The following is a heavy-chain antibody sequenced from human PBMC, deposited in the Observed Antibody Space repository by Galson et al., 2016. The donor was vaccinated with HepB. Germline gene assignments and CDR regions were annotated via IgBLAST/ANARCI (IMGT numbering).Heavy chain of an antibody. Sequence: SLRLSCAASGFTFQNYAMHWVRQAPGKGLEWISLITWDGDTTYYANSVKGRFTISRDNAKNSLYLQMYSLTAEDTAVYYCTYGHYGTWGQGTLVTVSS. J-gene: IGHJ5*02. CDR2: ITWDGDTT. CDR1: GFTFQNYA. D-gene: IGHD3-10*01. CDR3: TYGHYGT. V-gene: IGHV3-43D*03.